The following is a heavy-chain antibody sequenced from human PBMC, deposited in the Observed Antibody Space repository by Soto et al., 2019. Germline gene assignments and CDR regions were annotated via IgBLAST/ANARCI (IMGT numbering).Heavy chain of an antibody. CDR3: ARVPAYYYDSSGYQLDY. J-gene: IGHJ4*02. V-gene: IGHV1-18*01. Sequence: GASVKVSCKASGYTFTSYGISWVRQAPGQGLEWMGWISAYNGNTNYAQKLQGRVTMTTDTSTSTAYMELRSLRSDDTAVYYCARVPAYYYDSSGYQLDYWGQGTLVTSPQ. CDR2: ISAYNGNT. CDR1: GYTFTSYG. D-gene: IGHD3-22*01.